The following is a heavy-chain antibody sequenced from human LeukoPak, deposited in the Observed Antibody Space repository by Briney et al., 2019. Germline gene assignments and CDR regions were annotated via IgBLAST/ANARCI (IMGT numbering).Heavy chain of an antibody. J-gene: IGHJ4*02. D-gene: IGHD3-10*01. Sequence: GASVKVSCKVSGYTXTELSMHWVRQAPGQGLEWMGITNPSGGSTSYAQKFPGRVTMTRDTSTSTVYMELSSLRSEDTAVYFCTRVDAEGSGVKYFDYWGQGTLVTVSS. CDR2: TNPSGGST. CDR1: GYTXTELS. V-gene: IGHV1-46*01. CDR3: TRVDAEGSGVKYFDY.